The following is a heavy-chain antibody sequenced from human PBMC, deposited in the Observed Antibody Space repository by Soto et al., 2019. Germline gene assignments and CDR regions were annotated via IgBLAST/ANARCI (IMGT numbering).Heavy chain of an antibody. CDR2: ISAYNGNT. CDR3: ARDQGYCSGGSCPHYYYYGMDV. D-gene: IGHD2-15*01. Sequence: ASVKVSCKASGYTFTSYGISWVRQAPGQGLEWMGWISAYNGNTNYAQKLQGRVTMTTDTSTSTAYMELRSLRSDDTAVYYCARDQGYCSGGSCPHYYYYGMDVWGQGTTVTVSS. J-gene: IGHJ6*02. CDR1: GYTFTSYG. V-gene: IGHV1-18*04.